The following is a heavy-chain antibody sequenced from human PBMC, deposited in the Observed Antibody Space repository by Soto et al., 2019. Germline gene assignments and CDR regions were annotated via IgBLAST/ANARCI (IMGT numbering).Heavy chain of an antibody. V-gene: IGHV4-61*01. Sequence: SETLSLTCTVSGGSVSSGSYYWSWIRQPPGKGLEWIGYIYYSGSTNYNPSLKSRVTISVDTSKNQFSLKLSSVTAADTAVYYCARQRPTDGRWEFANYYGMDVWGQGTPFTVSS. CDR1: GGSVSSGSYY. CDR3: ARQRPTDGRWEFANYYGMDV. D-gene: IGHD1-26*01. CDR2: IYYSGST. J-gene: IGHJ6*02.